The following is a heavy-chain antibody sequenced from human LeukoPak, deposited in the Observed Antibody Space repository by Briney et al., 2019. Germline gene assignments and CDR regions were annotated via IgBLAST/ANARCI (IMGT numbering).Heavy chain of an antibody. CDR3: ARGFRRVDSSSPFDAFDI. CDR2: INWNGGST. CDR1: GFTFSDHY. J-gene: IGHJ3*02. Sequence: PGGSLRLSCAASGFTFSDHYMDWVRQAPGKGLEWVSGINWNGGSTGYADSVKGRFTISRDNAKNSLYLQMNSLRAEDTALYYCARGFRRVDSSSPFDAFDIWGQGTMVTVSS. V-gene: IGHV3-20*04. D-gene: IGHD3-22*01.